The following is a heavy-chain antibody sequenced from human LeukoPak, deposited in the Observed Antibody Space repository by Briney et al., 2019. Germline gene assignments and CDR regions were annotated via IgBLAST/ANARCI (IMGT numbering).Heavy chain of an antibody. CDR1: GLTFSDYY. CDR2: VSSSSSYT. D-gene: IGHD3-22*01. V-gene: IGHV3-11*05. J-gene: IGHJ4*02. CDR3: AAESIYYDSSGYYSR. Sequence: NSGGSLRLSCAASGLTFSDYYMSWIRQAPGKGLEWVSYVSSSSSYTNYADSVKGRFTISRDNAKNSLYLQMNSLRAEDTAVYYCAAESIYYDSSGYYSRWGQGTLVTVSS.